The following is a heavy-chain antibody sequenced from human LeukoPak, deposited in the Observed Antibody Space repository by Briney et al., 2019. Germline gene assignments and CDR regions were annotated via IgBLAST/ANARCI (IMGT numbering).Heavy chain of an antibody. V-gene: IGHV4-59*01. CDR3: ARDQEGIFDY. CDR1: GGSISSYY. CDR2: IYYSGST. J-gene: IGHJ4*02. Sequence: SETLSLTCTVSGGSISSYYWSWIRQPPGKGLEWIGYIYYSGSTNYNPSLKSRVTISVDTSKNQFSLKLSSVTAADTAVYHCARDQEGIFDYWGQGTLVTVSS.